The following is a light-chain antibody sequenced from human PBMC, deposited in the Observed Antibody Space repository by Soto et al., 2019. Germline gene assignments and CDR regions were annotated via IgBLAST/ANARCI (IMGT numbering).Light chain of an antibody. V-gene: IGKV1-12*01. Sequence: DIRMTQSPSSVSASVGDTVTIACRASQYIGTWLAWYQQKPGKAPNLLIYGSSTLQSGVPSRFTGSGSGTDFTLTISSLQPDDFATYFCQQGNSFPRTFGQGTKVEV. CDR2: GSS. CDR1: QYIGTW. J-gene: IGKJ1*01. CDR3: QQGNSFPRT.